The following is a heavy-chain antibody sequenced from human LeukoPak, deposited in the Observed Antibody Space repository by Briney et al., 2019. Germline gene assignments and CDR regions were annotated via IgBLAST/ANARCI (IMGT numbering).Heavy chain of an antibody. CDR3: ARVGYYCSGGSCYFWDAFDI. J-gene: IGHJ3*02. CDR2: IKQDGSEK. Sequence: PGGSLRLSCAASGFTFSDYYMSWIRQAPGKGLEWVANIKQDGSEKYYVDSVKGRFTISRDNAKNSLYLQMNSLRAEDTAVYYCARVGYYCSGGSCYFWDAFDIWGQGTMVTVSS. CDR1: GFTFSDYY. D-gene: IGHD2-15*01. V-gene: IGHV3-7*01.